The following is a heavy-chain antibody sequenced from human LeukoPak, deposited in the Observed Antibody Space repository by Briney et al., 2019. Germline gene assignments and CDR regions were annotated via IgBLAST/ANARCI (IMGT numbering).Heavy chain of an antibody. J-gene: IGHJ4*02. CDR3: IRGTVGAPGNDY. V-gene: IGHV3-74*01. D-gene: IGHD1-26*01. Sequence: GGSLRLSCAASGFTFSSYWMHWVRQAPGKGLEWVSRIDTDGSFTSYADSVRGRLTISRDNAKNTLYLQMSSLRAEDTAVYYCIRGTVGAPGNDYWGQGTLVTVSS. CDR1: GFTFSSYW. CDR2: IDTDGSFT.